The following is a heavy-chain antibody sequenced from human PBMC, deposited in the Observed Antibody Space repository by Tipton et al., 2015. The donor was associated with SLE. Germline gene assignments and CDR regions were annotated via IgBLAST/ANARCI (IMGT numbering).Heavy chain of an antibody. CDR2: IYYSGST. V-gene: IGHV4-30-4*08. J-gene: IGHJ6*03. CDR3: AGASSTDFWSGYYTGGYYYYYMDV. Sequence: LRLSCAASGFTFSSYARSWIRQPPGKGLEWIGYIYYSGSTYYNPSLKSRVTISVDTSKNQFSLKLSSVTAADTAVYYCAGASSTDFWSGYYTGGYYYYYMDVWGKGTTVTVSS. D-gene: IGHD3-3*01. CDR1: GFTFSSYA.